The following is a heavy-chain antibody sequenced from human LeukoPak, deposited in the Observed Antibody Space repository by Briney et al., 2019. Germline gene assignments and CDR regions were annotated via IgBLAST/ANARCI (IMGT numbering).Heavy chain of an antibody. CDR2: ISSSSSYI. J-gene: IGHJ4*02. D-gene: IGHD6-19*01. V-gene: IGHV3-21*04. CDR1: GFTFSSYS. CDR3: AQAYSSGWYGNY. Sequence: GGSLRLSCAASGFTFSSYSMNWVRQAPGKGLEWVSSISSSSSYIYYADSVKGRFAISRDNSKNTLYLQMNSLRAEDTAVYYCAQAYSSGWYGNYWGQGTLVTVSS.